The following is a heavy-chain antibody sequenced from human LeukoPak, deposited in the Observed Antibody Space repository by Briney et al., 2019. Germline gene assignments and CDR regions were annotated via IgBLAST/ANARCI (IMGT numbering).Heavy chain of an antibody. CDR3: ASYGSGSYLDY. V-gene: IGHV4-59*01. J-gene: IGHJ4*02. CDR2: IFYSGST. D-gene: IGHD3-10*01. Sequence: SETLSLTCTVSDDSIRPYYWSWIRQPPGKGLEWIGYIFYSGSTNYNPSLKSRVTISVDTSKNQFSLKLSSVTAADTAVYYCASYGSGSYLDYWGQGTLVTVSS. CDR1: DDSIRPYY.